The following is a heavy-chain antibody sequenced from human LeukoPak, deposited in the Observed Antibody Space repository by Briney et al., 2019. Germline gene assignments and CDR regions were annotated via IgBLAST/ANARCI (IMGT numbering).Heavy chain of an antibody. Sequence: ASVKVSCKASGYTFTSYGISWVRQAPGQGLEWMGWISAYNGNTNYAQKFQGRVTMTRDTSISTAYMELSRLRSEDTAVYYCARAYYGSGSYYYYYYYMDVWGKGTTVTVSS. V-gene: IGHV1-18*01. CDR3: ARAYYGSGSYYYYYYYMDV. CDR2: ISAYNGNT. J-gene: IGHJ6*03. CDR1: GYTFTSYG. D-gene: IGHD3-10*01.